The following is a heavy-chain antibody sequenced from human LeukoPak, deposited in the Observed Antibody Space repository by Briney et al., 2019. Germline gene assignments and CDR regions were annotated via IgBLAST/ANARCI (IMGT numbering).Heavy chain of an antibody. Sequence: SCKVSGYTLTELSMNWVRQAPGKGLEWVASISTSSIYKYYGDPVKGRFTISRDNSRNSVYLQMDSLRAEDTAVYYCARAPVIFGSGTQDAFDIWGQGTMVTVSS. CDR3: ARAPVIFGSGTQDAFDI. CDR1: GYTLTELS. V-gene: IGHV3-21*01. D-gene: IGHD3-10*01. J-gene: IGHJ3*02. CDR2: ISTSSIYK.